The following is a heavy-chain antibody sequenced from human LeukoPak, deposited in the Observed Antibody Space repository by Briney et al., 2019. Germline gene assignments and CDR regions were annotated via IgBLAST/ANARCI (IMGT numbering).Heavy chain of an antibody. CDR2: FDPEDGET. D-gene: IGHD3-3*01. J-gene: IGHJ5*02. CDR1: GYTLTELS. V-gene: IGHV1-24*01. Sequence: ASVKVSCKVSGYTLTELSMHWVRQAPGKGLEWMGGFDPEDGETIYAQKFQGRVTMTEDTSTDTAYMELSSLRSEDTAVYYCATDLGLRFLEWFPFDPWGQGTLVTVSS. CDR3: ATDLGLRFLEWFPFDP.